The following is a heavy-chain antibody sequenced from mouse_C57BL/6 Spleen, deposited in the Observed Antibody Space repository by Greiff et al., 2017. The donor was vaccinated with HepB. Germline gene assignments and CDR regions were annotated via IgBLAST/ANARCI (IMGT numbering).Heavy chain of an antibody. J-gene: IGHJ1*03. D-gene: IGHD1-1*01. V-gene: IGHV1-69*01. Sequence: QVQLQQSGAELVMPGASVKLSCKASGYTFTSYWMHWVKQRPGQGLEWIGEIDPSDSYTNYNQKFKGKSTLTVDKSSSTAYMQLSSLTSEDSAVYYCARCHYYGSSYGYFDVWGTGTTVTVSS. CDR1: GYTFTSYW. CDR3: ARCHYYGSSYGYFDV. CDR2: IDPSDSYT.